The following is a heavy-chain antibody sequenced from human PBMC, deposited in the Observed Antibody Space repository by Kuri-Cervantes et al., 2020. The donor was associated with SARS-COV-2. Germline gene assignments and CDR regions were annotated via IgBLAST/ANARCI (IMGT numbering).Heavy chain of an antibody. J-gene: IGHJ2*01. CDR1: GYTLTELS. CDR3: ARFLDCSSTSCYPSWYFDL. Sequence: ASVKVSCKVSGYTLTELSMHWVRQAPGKGLEWMGGFDPEDGETIYAQKFQGRVTITADKSTSTAYMELRSLRSDDTAVYYCARFLDCSSTSCYPSWYFDLWGRGTLVTVSS. V-gene: IGHV1-24*01. CDR2: FDPEDGET. D-gene: IGHD2-2*01.